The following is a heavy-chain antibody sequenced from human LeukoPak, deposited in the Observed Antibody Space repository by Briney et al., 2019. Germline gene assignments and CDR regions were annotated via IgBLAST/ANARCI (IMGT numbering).Heavy chain of an antibody. Sequence: PGGSLRLSCAASGFTFSGYSMNWVRQAPGKGLEWVSYITSSSNAIYYADSVKGRFTISRDNARNSLYLQMNSLRAEDTAVYYCARVRGSYHFDYWGQGTLVTVSS. CDR2: ITSSSNAI. V-gene: IGHV3-48*01. D-gene: IGHD1-26*01. J-gene: IGHJ4*02. CDR3: ARVRGSYHFDY. CDR1: GFTFSGYS.